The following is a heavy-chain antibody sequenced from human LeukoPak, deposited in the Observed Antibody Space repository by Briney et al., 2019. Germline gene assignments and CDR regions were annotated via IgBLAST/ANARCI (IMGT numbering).Heavy chain of an antibody. CDR2: INTNTGNP. V-gene: IGHV7-4-1*02. CDR1: GGTFSSYA. Sequence: GASVKVSCKASGGTFSSYAISWVRQAPGQGLEWMGWINTNTGNPTYAQGFTGRFVFSLDTSVSTAYLQISSLKAEDTAVYYCARERIAAAGRASDYWGQGTLVTVSS. J-gene: IGHJ4*02. D-gene: IGHD6-13*01. CDR3: ARERIAAAGRASDY.